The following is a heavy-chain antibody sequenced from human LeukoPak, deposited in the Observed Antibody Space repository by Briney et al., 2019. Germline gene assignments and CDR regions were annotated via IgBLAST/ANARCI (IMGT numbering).Heavy chain of an antibody. CDR2: ISYDGSNK. CDR3: ARDGSHSSGWLYYFDY. J-gene: IGHJ4*02. V-gene: IGHV3-30-3*01. CDR1: GFTFSSYA. D-gene: IGHD6-19*01. Sequence: GGSLRLSCAASGFTFSSYAMHWVRQAPGKGLEWVAVISYDGSNKYYADSVKGRFTISSDNSKNTLYLQMNSLRAEDTAVYYCARDGSHSSGWLYYFDYWCQGTLVTVSS.